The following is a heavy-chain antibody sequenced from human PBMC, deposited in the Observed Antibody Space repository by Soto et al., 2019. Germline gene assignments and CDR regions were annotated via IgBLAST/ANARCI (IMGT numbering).Heavy chain of an antibody. CDR3: ARSEDYYYYGMDV. CDR1: GYTFTGYY. V-gene: IGHV1-2*02. CDR2: INPNSGGT. Sequence: GASVKVSCKASGYTFTGYYLHWVRQAPGQGLEWMGWINPNSGGTNYAQKFQGGVTMTRDTSISTAYMELSRLRSDDTAVYYCARSEDYYYYGMDVWDQGTTVTISS. J-gene: IGHJ6*02. D-gene: IGHD2-15*01.